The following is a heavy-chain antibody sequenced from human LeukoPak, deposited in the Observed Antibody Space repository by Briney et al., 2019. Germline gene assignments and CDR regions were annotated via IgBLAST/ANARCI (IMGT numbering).Heavy chain of an antibody. CDR1: GGTFSSYA. D-gene: IGHD6-19*01. V-gene: IGHV1-69*04. J-gene: IGHJ4*02. CDR3: ARVEAYSSGFDY. CDR2: IIPILGIA. Sequence: SVKVSCKASGGTFSSYAISWVRQAPGQGLEWIGRIIPILGIANYAQKFQGRVTITADKSTSTAYMELSSLRSEDTAVYYCARVEAYSSGFDYWGQGTLVTVSS.